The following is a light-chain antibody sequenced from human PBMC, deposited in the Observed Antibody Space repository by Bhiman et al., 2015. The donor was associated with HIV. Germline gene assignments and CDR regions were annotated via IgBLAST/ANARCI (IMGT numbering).Light chain of an antibody. Sequence: VLTQPPSVSVAPGKTARITCGGNNIESKSVHWYQQKPGQAPVLVIYYDSDRPSGIPERFSGSNSGNTATLTISGVEAGDEADYYCCSYADTSYVFGTATQVTVL. CDR3: CSYADTSYV. J-gene: IGLJ1*01. V-gene: IGLV3-21*01. CDR2: YDS. CDR1: NIESKS.